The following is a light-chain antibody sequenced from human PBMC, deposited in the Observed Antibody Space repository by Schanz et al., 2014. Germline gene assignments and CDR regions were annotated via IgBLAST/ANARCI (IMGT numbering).Light chain of an antibody. Sequence: EIVMTQSPATLSVSPGERATLSCRASQSVSIHLVWYQQKPGQAPRLLIYGASSRATGIPDRFSGTGSGTDFTLTISRLEPEDFAVYFCQQYGSSPQTFGQGTKVELK. CDR1: QSVSIH. CDR3: QQYGSSPQT. J-gene: IGKJ1*01. CDR2: GAS. V-gene: IGKV3-20*01.